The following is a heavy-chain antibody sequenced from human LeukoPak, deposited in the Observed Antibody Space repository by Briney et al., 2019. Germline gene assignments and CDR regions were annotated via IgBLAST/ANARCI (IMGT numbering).Heavy chain of an antibody. J-gene: IGHJ4*02. CDR3: ASCKADSSSWFDY. V-gene: IGHV4-39*07. D-gene: IGHD6-13*01. CDR2: IYYSGST. Sequence: SSETLSLTCTVSGGSISSSSYYWGWIRQPPGKGLEWIGSIYYSGSTYYNPSLKSRVTISVDTSKNQFSLKLSSVTAADTAVYYCASCKADSSSWFDYWGQGTLVTVSS. CDR1: GGSISSSSYY.